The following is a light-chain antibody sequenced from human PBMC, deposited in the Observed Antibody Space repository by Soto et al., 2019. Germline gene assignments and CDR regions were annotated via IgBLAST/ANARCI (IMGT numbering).Light chain of an antibody. CDR2: RNN. CDR1: SSDIGSNY. Sequence: QSVLTQPPSASGTPGQRVTISCSGNSSDIGSNYVYWYQQFPGTAPKLLIYRNNQRPSGVPDRFSGSKSGTSASLAISGLRSEDEAEYYCQSYGTTLSGLYVFGTGTKVTVL. CDR3: QSYGTTLSGLYV. V-gene: IGLV1-47*01. J-gene: IGLJ1*01.